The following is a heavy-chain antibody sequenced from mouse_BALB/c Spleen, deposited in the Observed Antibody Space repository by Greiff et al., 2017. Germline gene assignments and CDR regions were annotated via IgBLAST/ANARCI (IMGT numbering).Heavy chain of an antibody. CDR3: AQAGNLGGYFDV. D-gene: IGHD2-1*01. CDR1: GFSLSRYS. CDR2: IWGGGST. V-gene: IGHV2-6-4*01. Sequence: QVQLKESGPGLVAPSQSLSITCTVSGFSLSRYSVHWVRQPPGKGLEWLGMIWGGGSTDYNSALKSRLSISKDNSKSHVFLIMNSLQTDDTAMYYCAQAGNLGGYFDVWGAGTTVTVSS. J-gene: IGHJ1*01.